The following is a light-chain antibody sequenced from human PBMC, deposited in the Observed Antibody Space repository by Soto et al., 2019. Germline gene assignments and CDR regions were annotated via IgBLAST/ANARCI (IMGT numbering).Light chain of an antibody. CDR3: QQYHNWPPSII. V-gene: IGKV3-15*01. J-gene: IGKJ5*01. CDR2: GAS. Sequence: VMTQSPATLPVSPVERATLSCRAIESVSSNLAWSQQRPGQAPRLLIYGASTRATDTPVRFRCSGSGTEFTLTISSLHSEDFAVYYCQQYHNWPPSIIFGQGTRLEIK. CDR1: ESVSSN.